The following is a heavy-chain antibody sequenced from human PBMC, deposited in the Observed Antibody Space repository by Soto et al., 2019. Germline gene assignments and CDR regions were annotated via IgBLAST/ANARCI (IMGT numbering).Heavy chain of an antibody. D-gene: IGHD2-21*02. Sequence: QGQLVQSGAEMKTPGASVEVSCKASGYRFVDYYIHWVRQAPGQGLEWMGIINPKGGDSRYAQKFQGRVTLTRDTSMSTVYMALRSLTSEYTAVYYCARVHCGGDCRPGEWFYYYGMDVWGQGTTVTVSS. CDR1: GYRFVDYY. V-gene: IGHV1-46*01. CDR3: ARVHCGGDCRPGEWFYYYGMDV. J-gene: IGHJ6*02. CDR2: INPKGGDS.